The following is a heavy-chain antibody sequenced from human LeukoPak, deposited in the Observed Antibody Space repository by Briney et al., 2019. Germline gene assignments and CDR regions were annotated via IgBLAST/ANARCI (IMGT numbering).Heavy chain of an antibody. V-gene: IGHV4-39*07. CDR1: GGSISSSSYY. J-gene: IGHJ4*02. D-gene: IGHD3-22*01. CDR2: IYYSGST. CDR3: ARPLNYYDSNGYDV. Sequence: SETLSLTCIVSGGSISSSSYYWGWIRQPPGKGLEWIGSIYYSGSTNYNPSLKSRVTISVDTSKNQFSLKLRSVTAADTAVYYCARPLNYYDSNGYDVWGQGTLVTVSS.